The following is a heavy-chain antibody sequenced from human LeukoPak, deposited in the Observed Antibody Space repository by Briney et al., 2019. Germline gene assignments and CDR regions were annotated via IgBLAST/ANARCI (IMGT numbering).Heavy chain of an antibody. V-gene: IGHV3-9*01. CDR1: GFAFDDCA. Sequence: GGSLRLSCAASGFAFDDCAMHWARQAPGKGLEWVSGISWNSGSVGYADSVKGRFTISRDNAKNSLYLQMNSLRPEDTALYYCAKDQSPGVSDTSGYPYWGQGTLVTVSS. CDR2: ISWNSGSV. J-gene: IGHJ4*02. CDR3: AKDQSPGVSDTSGYPY. D-gene: IGHD3-22*01.